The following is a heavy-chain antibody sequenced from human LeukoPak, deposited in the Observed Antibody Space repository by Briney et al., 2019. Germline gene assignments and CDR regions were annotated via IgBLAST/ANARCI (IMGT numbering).Heavy chain of an antibody. V-gene: IGHV1-2*02. J-gene: IGHJ4*02. D-gene: IGHD1-14*01. CDR3: ARDSSLVPDDRMHY. CDR2: INPNSGGT. Sequence: GASVKVSCKASGYTFTGYYMHWVRQAPGQGLEWMGWINPNSGGTNYAQKLQGRVTMTTDTSTSTAYMELRSLRSDDTAVYYCARDSSLVPDDRMHYWGQGTLVTVSS. CDR1: GYTFTGYY.